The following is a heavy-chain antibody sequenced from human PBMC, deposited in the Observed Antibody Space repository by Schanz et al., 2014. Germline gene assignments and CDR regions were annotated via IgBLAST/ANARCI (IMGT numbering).Heavy chain of an antibody. CDR3: ARDMLRRYGALEI. CDR2: INSDGSRT. Sequence: EVQLVESGGGLVQPGGSLRLSCAASGFPYSRYWMQWVRQAPGKGLVWVSGINSDGSRTTYADSVRGRFTISRDNAKNSLFLQMNSLRADDTAVYYCARDMLRRYGALEIWGRGTMVTVSS. V-gene: IGHV3-74*01. J-gene: IGHJ3*02. D-gene: IGHD2-8*01. CDR1: GFPYSRYW.